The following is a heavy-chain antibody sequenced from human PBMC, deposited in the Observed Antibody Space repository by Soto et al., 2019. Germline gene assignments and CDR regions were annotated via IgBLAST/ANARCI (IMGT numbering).Heavy chain of an antibody. CDR1: GGTFSSYA. Sequence: SVKVSCKASGGTFSSYAISWVRQAPGQGLEWMGGIIPIFGTANYAQKFQGRVTITADESTSTAYMELSSLRSEDTAVYYCARPYYYDSSGYRPPYYYYGMDVWGQGTTVTVSS. CDR3: ARPYYYDSSGYRPPYYYYGMDV. CDR2: IIPIFGTA. J-gene: IGHJ6*02. V-gene: IGHV1-69*13. D-gene: IGHD3-22*01.